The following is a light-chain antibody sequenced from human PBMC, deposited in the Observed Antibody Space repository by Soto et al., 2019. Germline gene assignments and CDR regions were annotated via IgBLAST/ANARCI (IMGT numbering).Light chain of an antibody. CDR3: QQYGNSPQT. CDR2: GAS. Sequence: EIVLTRSPATLSLSPGERATLSCRASQSVSSYLAWYQQKPGQAPRLLIYGASSRATGIPNRFSGSGSGTDFTLTISRLEPEDFAVYYCQQYGNSPQTFGQGTKVDIK. V-gene: IGKV3-20*01. CDR1: QSVSSY. J-gene: IGKJ1*01.